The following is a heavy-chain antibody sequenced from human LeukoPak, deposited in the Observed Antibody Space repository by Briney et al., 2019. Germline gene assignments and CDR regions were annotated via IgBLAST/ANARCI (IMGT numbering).Heavy chain of an antibody. CDR1: GFTFNNCG. CDR2: ITTSGDNK. V-gene: IGHV3-23*01. J-gene: IGHJ4*02. Sequence: GGSLRLSCAASGFTFNNCGMSWVRQAPGKGLEWVSTITTSGDNKYYADSVKGRFTISRDNSKNTLILQMSSLRAEDSALYYCAKGVTRGYYLALDFWGQGALVTVSS. CDR3: AKGVTRGYYLALDF. D-gene: IGHD2/OR15-2a*01.